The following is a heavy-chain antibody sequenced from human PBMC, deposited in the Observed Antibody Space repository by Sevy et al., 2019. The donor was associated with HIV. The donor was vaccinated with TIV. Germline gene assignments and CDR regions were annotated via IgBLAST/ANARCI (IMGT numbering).Heavy chain of an antibody. J-gene: IGHJ4*02. CDR3: ARARASGFGELDYYFDY. D-gene: IGHD3-10*01. Sequence: ASVKVSCKASGYTFTGYYMHWVRQAPGQGLEWMGWINPNSGGTNYAQKFQGRVTMTRDTSISTAYMELSRLRSDDTAVYYCARARASGFGELDYYFDYWGQGTLVTVSS. CDR1: GYTFTGYY. V-gene: IGHV1-2*02. CDR2: INPNSGGT.